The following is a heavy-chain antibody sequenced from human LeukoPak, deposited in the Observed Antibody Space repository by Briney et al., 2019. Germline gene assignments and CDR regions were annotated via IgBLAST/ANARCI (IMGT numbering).Heavy chain of an antibody. D-gene: IGHD5-12*01. Sequence: SETLSLTCTVSGGSISSYYWSWIRQPPGKGLEWIGYIYYSGSTNYNPSLKSRVTISVDTSKNQFSLKLTSVTAADTAIYYCASARSPGYSGPASDFPWGQGTLVTVSS. J-gene: IGHJ5*02. CDR2: IYYSGST. CDR1: GGSISSYY. CDR3: ASARSPGYSGPASDFP. V-gene: IGHV4-59*12.